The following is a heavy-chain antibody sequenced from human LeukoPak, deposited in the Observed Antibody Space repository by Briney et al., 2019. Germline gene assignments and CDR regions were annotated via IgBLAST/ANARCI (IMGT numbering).Heavy chain of an antibody. V-gene: IGHV1-18*01. CDR3: AREEGAPIAAANA. CDR1: GYTFTTYY. J-gene: IGHJ3*01. CDR2: ISAYNGNR. D-gene: IGHD6-13*01. Sequence: GASVKVSCKASGYTFTTYYISWVRQAPGQGLEWMGWISAYNGNRNYAQKFQGRVTMTTDTSTSTAYMELRSLRSDDTAVYYCAREEGAPIAAANAWGLGTMVTVSS.